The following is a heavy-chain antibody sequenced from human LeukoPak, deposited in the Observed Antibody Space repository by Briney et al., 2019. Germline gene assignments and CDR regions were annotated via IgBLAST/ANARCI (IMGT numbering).Heavy chain of an antibody. D-gene: IGHD6-19*01. V-gene: IGHV4-34*01. J-gene: IGHJ6*04. Sequence: PSETLSLTCAVYGGSFSGYYWSWIRQPPGKGLEWIGEINHSGSTNYNPSLKSRVTISVDTSKNQFSLKLSSVTAADTAVYYCARGRTIFRAVAGTNYYYYGMGVWGKGTTVTVSS. CDR3: ARGRTIFRAVAGTNYYYYGMGV. CDR1: GGSFSGYY. CDR2: INHSGST.